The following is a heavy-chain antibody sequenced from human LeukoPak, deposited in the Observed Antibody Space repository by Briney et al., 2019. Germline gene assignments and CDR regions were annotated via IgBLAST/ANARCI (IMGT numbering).Heavy chain of an antibody. Sequence: PSQTLSLTCAVSGGSISISNWWSGIRQPPGKGLEWIGEIYHSGSTNYNPSLKSRVTISVDKSKNQFSLKLSSVTAADTAVYYCATDLLQSGWFDYWGQGTLVTVSS. CDR2: IYHSGST. D-gene: IGHD6-19*01. CDR1: GGSISISNW. J-gene: IGHJ4*02. CDR3: ATDLLQSGWFDY. V-gene: IGHV4-4*02.